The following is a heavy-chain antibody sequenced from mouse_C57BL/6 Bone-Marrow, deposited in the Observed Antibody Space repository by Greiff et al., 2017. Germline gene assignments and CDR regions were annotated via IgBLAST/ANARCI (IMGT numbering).Heavy chain of an antibody. V-gene: IGHV5-6*01. D-gene: IGHD2-1*01. CDR3: ARDPLYGNYDY. J-gene: IGHJ2*01. CDR2: LSSGGSYT. CDR1: GFTFSSYG. Sequence: EVQWVESGGDLVKPGGSLKLSCAASGFTFSSYGMSWVRQTPDKMLEWVATLSSGGSYTYYPDSVKGRFTISRDNAKNTLYLQMSSLKSEDTAMYYCARDPLYGNYDYWGQGTTLTVSS.